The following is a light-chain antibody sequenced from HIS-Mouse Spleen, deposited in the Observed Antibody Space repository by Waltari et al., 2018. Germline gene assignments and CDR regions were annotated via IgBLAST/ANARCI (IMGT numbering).Light chain of an antibody. J-gene: IGLJ3*02. V-gene: IGLV1-47*01. Sequence: QSVLTQPPSASGTPGQRVTISCSGSSSNIGRNYVYWYQQLPGTAPKLLTYRNNQRPSGVPDRFSGSKSGTSASLAISGLRSEDEADYYCAAWDDSLSGPWVFGGGTKLTVL. CDR1: SSNIGRNY. CDR2: RNN. CDR3: AAWDDSLSGPWV.